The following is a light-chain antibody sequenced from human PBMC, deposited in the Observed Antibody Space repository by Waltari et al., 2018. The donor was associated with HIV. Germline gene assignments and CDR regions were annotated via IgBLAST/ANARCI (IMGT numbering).Light chain of an antibody. Sequence: SPLTPPPSVTGVPGQWVTISCTGLRSTNLGSTYVCPWFQHLPGLCPKLVISTNPNRPSGVPDRFSASKSGTSASLAIIGLQAEDEADYYCQSFDRLSAVPIFGGGTRLTV. CDR3: QSFDRLSAVPI. CDR1: RSTNLGSTYV. V-gene: IGLV1-40*01. J-gene: IGLJ2*01. CDR2: TNP.